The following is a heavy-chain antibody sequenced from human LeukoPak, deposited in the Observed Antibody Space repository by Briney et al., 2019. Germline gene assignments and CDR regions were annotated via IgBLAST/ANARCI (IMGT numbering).Heavy chain of an antibody. CDR2: IYPADSHT. D-gene: IGHD4-23*01. Sequence: GESLKISCKSSGYNFTNYWIGWVRQMPGKGLEWMGVIYPADSHTRYSPSFQGQVTISADKSISTAYLQWSSLKASDTAMYYCARRGGGKGDYYYYGMDVWGQGTTVTVSS. CDR1: GYNFTNYW. CDR3: ARRGGGKGDYYYYGMDV. V-gene: IGHV5-51*01. J-gene: IGHJ6*02.